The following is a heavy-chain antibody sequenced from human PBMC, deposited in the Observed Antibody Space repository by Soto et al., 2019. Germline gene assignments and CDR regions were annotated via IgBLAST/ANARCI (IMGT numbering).Heavy chain of an antibody. Sequence: QEQLVESGGGVVQPGTSLRLSCAASGLTFSNYGMHWVRQAPGKGLEWVAVIWYDGITKFYADSVQGRFSISRDNSKNTLYLQMNSRTAEDTAVYFCATVDNYYGSAFWGQGTLVTVSP. CDR2: IWYDGITK. J-gene: IGHJ4*02. CDR3: ATVDNYYGSAF. D-gene: IGHD3-10*01. V-gene: IGHV3-33*01. CDR1: GLTFSNYG.